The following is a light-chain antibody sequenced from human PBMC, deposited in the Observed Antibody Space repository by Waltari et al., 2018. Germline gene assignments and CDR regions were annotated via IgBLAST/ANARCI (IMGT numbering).Light chain of an antibody. V-gene: IGLV6-57*01. J-gene: IGLJ3*02. CDR1: NGTLAANY. Sequence: NFVLTQPHSVSESPEKTVAISCTRNNGTLAANYVHWYQQRPGSSPTIVMYENDQRPSGVSGRFSGSIDSSSNSASLTISGLRTDDEADYFCQSYDTSIRVFGGGTKLTVL. CDR2: END. CDR3: QSYDTSIRV.